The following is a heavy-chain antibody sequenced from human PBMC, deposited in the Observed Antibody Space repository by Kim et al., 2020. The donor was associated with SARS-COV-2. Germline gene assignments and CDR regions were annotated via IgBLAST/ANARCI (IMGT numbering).Heavy chain of an antibody. V-gene: IGHV3-49*03. Sequence: GGSLRLSCTASGFTFGDYAMSWFRQAPGKGLEWVGFIRSKAYGGTTEYAASVKGRFTISRDDSKSIAYLQMNSLKTEDTAVYYCTRFRLLADFWSGNYYYYGMDVWGQGTTVTVSS. D-gene: IGHD3-3*01. CDR1: GFTFGDYA. CDR3: TRFRLLADFWSGNYYYYGMDV. CDR2: IRSKAYGGTT. J-gene: IGHJ6*02.